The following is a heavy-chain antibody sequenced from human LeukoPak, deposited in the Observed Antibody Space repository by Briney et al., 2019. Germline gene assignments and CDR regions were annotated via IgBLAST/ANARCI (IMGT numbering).Heavy chain of an antibody. Sequence: GGSLRLSCAASGFTFSSYAMSWVRQAPGKGLEWVSAISGSGGSTYSADSVKGRFTISRDISKNTVYLQMNSLRAEDTAVYYCARRAGGYSHPYDYWGQGILVTVSS. CDR1: GFTFSSYA. CDR3: ARRAGGYSHPYDY. CDR2: ISGSGGST. V-gene: IGHV3-23*01. D-gene: IGHD4-23*01. J-gene: IGHJ4*02.